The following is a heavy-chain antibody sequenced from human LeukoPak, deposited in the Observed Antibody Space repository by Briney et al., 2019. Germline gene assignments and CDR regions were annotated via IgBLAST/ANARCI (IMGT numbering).Heavy chain of an antibody. J-gene: IGHJ4*02. Sequence: GGSLRLSCAASGFTFSNHAMSWVRQAPGKGLEWVSTVSGGGDSTYYADSVKGRFTISRDNSRNTLYLQMNSLKTEDTAVYYCTTVGSGYSFDYWGQGTLVTVSS. CDR3: TTVGSGYSFDY. D-gene: IGHD3-22*01. CDR1: GFTFSNHA. CDR2: VSGGGDST. V-gene: IGHV3-23*01.